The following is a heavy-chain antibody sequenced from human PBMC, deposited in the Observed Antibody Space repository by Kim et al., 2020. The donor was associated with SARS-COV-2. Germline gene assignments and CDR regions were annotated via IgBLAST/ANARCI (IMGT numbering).Heavy chain of an antibody. CDR3: ATGITGYGGNSGLDY. V-gene: IGHV3-74*01. Sequence: GGSLRLSCAASGFTFSSYWMHWVRQAPGKGLVWVSRINSDGSSTSYADSVKGRFTISRDNAKNTLYLQMNSLRAEDTAVYYCATGITGYGGNSGLDYWGQGTLVTVSS. CDR2: INSDGSST. J-gene: IGHJ4*02. D-gene: IGHD4-4*01. CDR1: GFTFSSYW.